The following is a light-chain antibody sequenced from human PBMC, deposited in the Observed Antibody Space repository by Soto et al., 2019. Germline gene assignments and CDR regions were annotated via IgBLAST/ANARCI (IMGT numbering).Light chain of an antibody. CDR3: FSYRSTGILL. J-gene: IGLJ2*01. V-gene: IGLV2-14*01. CDR2: EVS. Sequence: QSALTQPASVSGSPGQSITISCIGTSSDVGGYNFVSWYQQHPGKDPKLMIYEVSNRPSGVSTRFSGSKSGNTASLTISGLQDEDEDDYYCFSYRSTGILLFGGGTKVTVL. CDR1: SSDVGGYNF.